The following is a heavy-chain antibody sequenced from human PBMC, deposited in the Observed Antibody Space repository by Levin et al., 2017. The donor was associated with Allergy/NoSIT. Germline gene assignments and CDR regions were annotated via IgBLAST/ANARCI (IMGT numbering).Heavy chain of an antibody. J-gene: IGHJ3*02. CDR3: ARDFRIAGATGTFDI. Sequence: SVKVSCKPSGGTFSNYTISWVRQAPGQGLEWMGRIIPILGIANYAQNFQDRVTITADKSTSTAYMELSSLSSEDTAVYYCARDFRIAGATGTFDIWGQGTMVTVSS. V-gene: IGHV1-69*04. CDR2: IIPILGIA. CDR1: GGTFSNYT. D-gene: IGHD1-26*01.